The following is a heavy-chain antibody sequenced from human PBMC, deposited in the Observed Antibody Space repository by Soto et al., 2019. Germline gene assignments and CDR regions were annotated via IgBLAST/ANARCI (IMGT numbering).Heavy chain of an antibody. J-gene: IGHJ5*02. V-gene: IGHV1-8*01. CDR2: MKPSTGDS. CDR1: GYTFITND. D-gene: IGHD6-13*01. Sequence: QVQLVHSGAEVKKPGASVKVSCKASGYTFITNDINWVRQASGQGLEWMGWMKPSTGDSGSDPDFQGRITMTMDTAPSTAYMALRRLKFPDTAVYYWPIGGPADGLDLWGQGSLVTCSS. CDR3: PIGGPADGLDL.